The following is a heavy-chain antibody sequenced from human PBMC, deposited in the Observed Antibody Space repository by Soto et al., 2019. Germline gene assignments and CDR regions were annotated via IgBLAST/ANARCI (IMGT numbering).Heavy chain of an antibody. CDR2: IIPIFGTA. Sequence: QVQLVQSGAEVKKPGSSVKVSCKASGGTFSSYAISWVRQAPGQGLEWMGGIIPIFGTANYAQKFQGRVTITADESTSSAYMELSSLRSEDTAVYYCARGSSYSYGRSYWYFDLWGRGTLVTVSS. CDR1: GGTFSSYA. D-gene: IGHD5-18*01. CDR3: ARGSSYSYGRSYWYFDL. J-gene: IGHJ2*01. V-gene: IGHV1-69*12.